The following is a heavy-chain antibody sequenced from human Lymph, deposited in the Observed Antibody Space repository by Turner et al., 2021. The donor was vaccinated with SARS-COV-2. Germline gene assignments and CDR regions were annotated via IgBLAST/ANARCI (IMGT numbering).Heavy chain of an antibody. Sequence: QVPLAQSGSEVKDPGASVNVSCKASGYTFPGYYMHCVRQARAQGLEWMGWINPDSGGTNYAQNVQDRVTRTRDTSISTAYMELSRLRSDDTAVYYWERGGLYYYDSSADYGDAFDFWGQGTMVTVSS. CDR2: INPDSGGT. J-gene: IGHJ3*01. D-gene: IGHD3-22*01. CDR3: ERGGLYYYDSSADYGDAFDF. CDR1: GYTFPGYY. V-gene: IGHV1-2*02.